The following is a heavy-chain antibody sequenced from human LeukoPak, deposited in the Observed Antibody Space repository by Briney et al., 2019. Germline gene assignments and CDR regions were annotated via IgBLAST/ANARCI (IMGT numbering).Heavy chain of an antibody. CDR2: ITGAGDTT. J-gene: IGHJ4*02. CDR1: GFTFSTFA. CDR3: VRDRNYYEALQRSY. V-gene: IGHV3-23*01. D-gene: IGHD3-3*01. Sequence: GGSLRLSCAASGFTFSTFAMSWVRQDPGRGLEWVSSITGAGDTTFYPESVKGRFTISRDNSKNTLYLQMNSPRVEDTALYFCVRDRNYYEALQRSYWGQGTLVTVSS.